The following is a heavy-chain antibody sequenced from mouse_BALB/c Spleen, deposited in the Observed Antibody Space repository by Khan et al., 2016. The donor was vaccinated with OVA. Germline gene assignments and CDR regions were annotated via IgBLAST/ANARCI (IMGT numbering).Heavy chain of an antibody. J-gene: IGHJ4*01. Sequence: QVQLQQSGAELARPGASVKMSCKASGYTFPSNTMHWVKQRPGQGLEWIGYINPRSDYTIYNQKFKDKATLTADISSTTAYMQLSSLTSDDSAVYYSARRTTGYAMDYWGQGTSVTVSS. CDR2: INPRSDYT. CDR1: GYTFPSNT. D-gene: IGHD2-14*01. V-gene: IGHV1-4*01. CDR3: ARRTTGYAMDY.